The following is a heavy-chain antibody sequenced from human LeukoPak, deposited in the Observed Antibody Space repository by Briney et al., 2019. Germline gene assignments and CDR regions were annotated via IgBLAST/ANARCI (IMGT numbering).Heavy chain of an antibody. CDR3: ARALETPGYYMDV. J-gene: IGHJ6*03. Sequence: ASVKVSCKTSGYTFNSYGISWVRQAPGQGLQWVGWISIYQNKTNYSQMIQGRVTMTTDTSTTTAYMELRRLRSDDTAVYYCARALETPGYYMDVWGKGTTVTVSS. CDR1: GYTFNSYG. D-gene: IGHD1-1*01. V-gene: IGHV1-18*01. CDR2: ISIYQNKT.